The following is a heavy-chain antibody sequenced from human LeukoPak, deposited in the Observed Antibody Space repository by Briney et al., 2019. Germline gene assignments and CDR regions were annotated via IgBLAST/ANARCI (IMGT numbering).Heavy chain of an antibody. CDR3: ARDVFGGRGSGSYFPSGY. V-gene: IGHV1-18*01. CDR1: GYTFTSYG. J-gene: IGHJ4*02. Sequence: GASVKVSCKASGYTFTSYGINWVCQAPGQGLEWMGWISAYNGNTNYAQKLQGRVTMTTDTSTSTAYMELRSLTSDDTAVYYCARDVFGGRGSGSYFPSGYWGQGTLVTVSS. D-gene: IGHD3-10*01. CDR2: ISAYNGNT.